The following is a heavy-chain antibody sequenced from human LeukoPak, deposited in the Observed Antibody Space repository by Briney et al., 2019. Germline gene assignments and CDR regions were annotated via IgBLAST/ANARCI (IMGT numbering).Heavy chain of an antibody. Sequence: PGRPLRLSCAASGFTFSSYAMHWVRQAPAKGLQWVAVISYDGSNKYYAASVKGRFTISRDNSKNTLYLQMNSLRAEDTAVYYCASPTTELDNDAFDIWGQGTMVTVSS. CDR2: ISYDGSNK. CDR3: ASPTTELDNDAFDI. CDR1: GFTFSSYA. D-gene: IGHD4-17*01. V-gene: IGHV3-30*04. J-gene: IGHJ3*02.